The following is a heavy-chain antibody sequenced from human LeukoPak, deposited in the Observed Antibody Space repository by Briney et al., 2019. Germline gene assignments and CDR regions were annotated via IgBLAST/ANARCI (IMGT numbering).Heavy chain of an antibody. D-gene: IGHD6-13*01. Sequence: GASVKVSCKASGGTFSSYAISWVRQAPGQGLEWMGGIIPIFGTANYAQKFQGRVTITTDESTSTAYMELSSLRSEDTAVYHCARGEYSRSWLHYYYYYMDVWGKGTTVTVSS. CDR1: GGTFSSYA. CDR2: IIPIFGTA. J-gene: IGHJ6*03. V-gene: IGHV1-69*05. CDR3: ARGEYSRSWLHYYYYYMDV.